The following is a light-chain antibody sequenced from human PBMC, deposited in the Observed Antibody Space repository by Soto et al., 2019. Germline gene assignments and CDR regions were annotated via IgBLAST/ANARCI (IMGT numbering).Light chain of an antibody. J-gene: IGLJ2*01. Sequence: QSALTQPPSASGSPGQSVTIYCTGTSSDVGGYNYVSWYQQHPGKAPKLMIYEVSKRPSGVPDRFSGSKSGNTASLTVSGLQAEDEAEYYCSSYAGSNNVLFGGGTKLTVL. CDR2: EVS. CDR1: SSDVGGYNY. V-gene: IGLV2-8*01. CDR3: SSYAGSNNVL.